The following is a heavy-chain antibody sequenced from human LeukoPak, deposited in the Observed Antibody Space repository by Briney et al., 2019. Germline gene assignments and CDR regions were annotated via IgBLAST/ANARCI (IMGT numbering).Heavy chain of an antibody. Sequence: SETLSLTCTISGGSISSSSYNWGWIRQTPGKGLEWIGSIDNSGTTYFNPSLKSRVTISVDTSKDQFSLKLSSVTAADTAVYFCGRPPGIAAAWFDPWGQGTLVTVSS. CDR3: GRPPGIAAAWFDP. CDR2: IDNSGTT. J-gene: IGHJ5*02. V-gene: IGHV4-39*01. CDR1: GGSISSSSYN. D-gene: IGHD6-13*01.